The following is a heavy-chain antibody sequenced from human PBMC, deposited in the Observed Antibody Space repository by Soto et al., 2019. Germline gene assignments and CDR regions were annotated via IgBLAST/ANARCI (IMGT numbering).Heavy chain of an antibody. Sequence: EMHLLESGGGLVQPGGSLRLSCAASGFTFSSYAMSWVRQAPGKGLEWVSTIVGSGGTTYYADSVKGRFTVSRDNSKNTLYLQMNSLRAEDTALYYCAKDYYDFWSGHYYFDYWGQGTLVTVSS. V-gene: IGHV3-23*01. D-gene: IGHD3-3*01. CDR3: AKDYYDFWSGHYYFDY. CDR2: IVGSGGTT. J-gene: IGHJ4*02. CDR1: GFTFSSYA.